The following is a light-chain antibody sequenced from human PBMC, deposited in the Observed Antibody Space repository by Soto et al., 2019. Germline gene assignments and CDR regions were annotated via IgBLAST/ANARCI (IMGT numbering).Light chain of an antibody. CDR2: EVS. Sequence: QSALTQPASVSGSPGQSITISCTGTSSDVGSYNYVSWYQLHPGKAPKLMIYEVSNRPSGVSNRFSGSKSGDTASLTISGLQAEDEADYYCSSYTTRTTLYDFGTGTKVTVL. CDR3: SSYTTRTTLYD. CDR1: SSDVGSYNY. V-gene: IGLV2-14*01. J-gene: IGLJ1*01.